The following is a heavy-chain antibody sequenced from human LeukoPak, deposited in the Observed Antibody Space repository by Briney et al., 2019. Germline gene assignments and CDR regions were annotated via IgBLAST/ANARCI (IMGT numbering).Heavy chain of an antibody. CDR2: IYSGGST. V-gene: IGHV3-66*01. CDR3: ARDLNLDY. Sequence: GGSLRLSCAASGFTVSSTYMSWVRQAPGKGLEWVSIIYSGGSTYYADSVKGRFTISRDNSKNTVYLQMNSLRAEDTAVYCCARDLNLDYWGQGTLVTVSS. CDR1: GFTVSSTY. J-gene: IGHJ4*02.